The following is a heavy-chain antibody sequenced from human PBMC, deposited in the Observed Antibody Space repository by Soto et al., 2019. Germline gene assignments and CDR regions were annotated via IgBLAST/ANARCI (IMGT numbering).Heavy chain of an antibody. D-gene: IGHD2-2*01. CDR1: GFIFSRYS. Sequence: GGSLRLSCAVSGFIFSRYSMNWVRQAPGKGLEWVSSIGTSGSYIYDTDSVKGRFTISRDNTKDSLYLQMNSLRVEDAAVYFCARAGYCSGSTCSGPDYWGQGTLVTVSS. V-gene: IGHV3-21*01. J-gene: IGHJ4*02. CDR2: IGTSGSYI. CDR3: ARAGYCSGSTCSGPDY.